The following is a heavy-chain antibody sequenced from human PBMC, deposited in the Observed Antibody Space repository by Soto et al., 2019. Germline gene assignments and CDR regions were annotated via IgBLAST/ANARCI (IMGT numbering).Heavy chain of an antibody. D-gene: IGHD6-13*01. CDR2: ISGSSGST. J-gene: IGHJ4*02. V-gene: IGHV3-23*01. CDR1: GFTFSSYA. Sequence: EVQLLESGGGLVQPGGSLRLSCAASGFTFSSYALSWVRQAPGKGLEWVSGISGSSGSTSYADSVKGRFTISRDNSKNPLYLQRNSLRAEDTAVYYCAKDRVGSNWYPFDYWGQGTLVIVSS. CDR3: AKDRVGSNWYPFDY.